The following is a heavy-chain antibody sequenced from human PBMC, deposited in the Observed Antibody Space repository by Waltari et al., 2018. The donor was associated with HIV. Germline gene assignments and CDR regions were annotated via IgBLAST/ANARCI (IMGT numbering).Heavy chain of an antibody. Sequence: QVQLVQSGAEVKKPGASVKASCKASGYTLTSYAIHWVRQAPGQRLEWMGWINAGNGNTKYSQKFQGRVTITRDTSASTAYMELSSLRSEDTAVYYCARAKGDYSSWGYWGQGTLVTVSS. CDR2: INAGNGNT. V-gene: IGHV1-3*01. D-gene: IGHD6-6*01. J-gene: IGHJ4*02. CDR3: ARAKGDYSSWGY. CDR1: GYTLTSYA.